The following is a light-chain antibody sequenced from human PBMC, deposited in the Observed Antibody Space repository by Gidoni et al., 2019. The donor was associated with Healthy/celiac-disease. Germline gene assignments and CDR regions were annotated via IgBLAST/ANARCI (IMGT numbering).Light chain of an antibody. CDR1: QSVSSSY. CDR2: GAS. J-gene: IGKJ1*01. CDR3: QQYET. V-gene: IGKV3-20*01. Sequence: EIVLTQSPGTLSLSPGERATLSCRASQSVSSSYLAWYQQKPGQAPRLLIYGASSRATGIPDRFSGSGSGTDFTLTISRLVPEDFAVYYCQQYETFGQGTKVEIK.